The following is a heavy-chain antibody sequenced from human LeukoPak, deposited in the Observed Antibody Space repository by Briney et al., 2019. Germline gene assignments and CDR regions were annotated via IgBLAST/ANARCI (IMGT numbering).Heavy chain of an antibody. Sequence: PSETLSLTCSGPGGSISSYFWSWIPQPPGKGLEWVGYIYYSGSTNYNPSLKSRVTISVDTSKNQFSLKLSSVTAADTAVYYCARDRGVEMATIFDYWGQGTLVTVSS. V-gene: IGHV4-59*01. J-gene: IGHJ4*02. CDR3: ARDRGVEMATIFDY. D-gene: IGHD5-24*01. CDR1: GGSISSYF. CDR2: IYYSGST.